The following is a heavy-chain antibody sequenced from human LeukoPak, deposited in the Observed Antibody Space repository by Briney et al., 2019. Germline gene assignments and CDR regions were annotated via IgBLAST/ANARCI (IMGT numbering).Heavy chain of an antibody. D-gene: IGHD6-19*01. V-gene: IGHV3-21*01. J-gene: IGHJ4*02. CDR3: ARSSSGWYMKNGYYFDY. Sequence: PGGSLRLSSAASGFTFSSYSMNWVRQAPGKGLEWVSSIRSSSSYIYYADSVKGRFTISRDNAKNSLYLQMNSLRAEDTAVYYCARSSSGWYMKNGYYFDYWGQGTLVTVSS. CDR2: IRSSSSYI. CDR1: GFTFSSYS.